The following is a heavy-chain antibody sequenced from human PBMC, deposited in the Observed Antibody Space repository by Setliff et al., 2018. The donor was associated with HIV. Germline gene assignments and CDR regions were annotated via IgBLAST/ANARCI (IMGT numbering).Heavy chain of an antibody. V-gene: IGHV3-11*01. D-gene: IGHD3-22*01. CDR2: INGYGQIR. CDR1: GFTFGDYY. Sequence: GGSLRLSCAASGFTFGDYYMSWIRQAPGKGLEWIADINGYGQIRYYADSVKGRFTISRDNAKNSLYLQMNSLRAEDTALYYCARLTYYYDSSGYYYIDYWGQGTLVTVSS. CDR3: ARLTYYYDSSGYYYIDY. J-gene: IGHJ4*02.